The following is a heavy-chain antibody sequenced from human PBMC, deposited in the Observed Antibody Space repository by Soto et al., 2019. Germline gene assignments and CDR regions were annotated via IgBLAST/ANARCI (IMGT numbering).Heavy chain of an antibody. CDR1: NCSIRIDKFF. D-gene: IGHD5-12*01. CDR2: IYRSGST. V-gene: IGHV4-31*03. J-gene: IGHJ6*02. CDR3: ARDSTITSAWRGLDV. Sequence: QVQLQESGPGLVKPSQTLSLTCTVSNCSIRIDKFFWAWVREHPRKGLEWIGYIYRSGSTYYNPALQGRLTSAMDTSKTQFSLKLTSMHAADTAIYNCARDSTITSAWRGLDVWDQGTTITVS.